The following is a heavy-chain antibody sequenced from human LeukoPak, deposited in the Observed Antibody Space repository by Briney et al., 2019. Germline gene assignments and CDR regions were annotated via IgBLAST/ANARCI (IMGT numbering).Heavy chain of an antibody. CDR3: ARDRGYSSFDY. CDR2: IKEDGSEI. CDR1: AFTFSSYW. J-gene: IGHJ4*02. Sequence: SGGSLRLSCEASAFTFSSYWMSWVRQAPGKGLEWVANIKEDGSEINYVDSAKGRFTISRDNAKNSLFLQMNSLRVEDTAVYYCARDRGYSSFDYWGQGTLVTVSS. V-gene: IGHV3-7*01. D-gene: IGHD4-23*01.